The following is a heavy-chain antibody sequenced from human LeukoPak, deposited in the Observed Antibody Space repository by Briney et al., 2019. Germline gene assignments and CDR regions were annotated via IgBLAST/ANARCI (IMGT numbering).Heavy chain of an antibody. V-gene: IGHV1-3*01. CDR1: GYTFTSYA. D-gene: IGHD3-10*01. CDR3: ARCVVVRGVIEVWFDP. Sequence: ASVKVSCKASGYTFTSYAMHWVRQAPGQRLEWMGWINAGNGNTKYSQKFQGRVTITRDTSASTASMALSSLRSEDTAVYYCARCVVVRGVIEVWFDPWGQGTLVTVSS. J-gene: IGHJ5*02. CDR2: INAGNGNT.